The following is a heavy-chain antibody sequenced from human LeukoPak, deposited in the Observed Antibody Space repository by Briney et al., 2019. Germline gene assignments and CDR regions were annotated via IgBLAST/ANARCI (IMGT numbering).Heavy chain of an antibody. D-gene: IGHD3-10*01. J-gene: IGHJ4*02. CDR3: AKGYYYGSGSLDYFDY. CDR1: GFTFSSYA. V-gene: IGHV3-23*01. CDR2: ISGSGGST. Sequence: PGGSLRPSCAASGFTFSSYAMSWVRQAPGKGLEWVSAISGSGGSTYYADSVKGRFTISRDNSKNTLYLQMNSLRAEDTAVYYCAKGYYYGSGSLDYFDYWGQGTLVTVSS.